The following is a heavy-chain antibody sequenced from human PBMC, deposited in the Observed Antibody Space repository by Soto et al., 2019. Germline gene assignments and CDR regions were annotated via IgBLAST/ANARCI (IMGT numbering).Heavy chain of an antibody. CDR3: ARDASRKTYCGGDCYLGY. Sequence: SETLSLTCAVSSGSISSSNWWSWVRQPPGKGLEWIGEIYHSGSTNYNPSLKSRVTISVDKSKNQFSLKLSSVTAADTAVYYCARDASRKTYCGGDCYLGYWGQGTLVTVSS. CDR1: SGSISSSNW. D-gene: IGHD2-21*01. J-gene: IGHJ4*02. V-gene: IGHV4-4*02. CDR2: IYHSGST.